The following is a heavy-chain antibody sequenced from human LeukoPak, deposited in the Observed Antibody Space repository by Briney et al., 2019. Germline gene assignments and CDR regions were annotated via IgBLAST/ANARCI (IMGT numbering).Heavy chain of an antibody. Sequence: SVKVSCKASGYTFTSYGISWVRQAPGQGLEWMGGIIPIFGTANYAQKFQGRVTITADESTSTAYMELSSLRSEDTAVYYCAVEMATIMFYWGQGTLVTVSS. D-gene: IGHD5-24*01. CDR1: GYTFTSYG. V-gene: IGHV1-69*13. CDR2: IIPIFGTA. J-gene: IGHJ4*02. CDR3: AVEMATIMFY.